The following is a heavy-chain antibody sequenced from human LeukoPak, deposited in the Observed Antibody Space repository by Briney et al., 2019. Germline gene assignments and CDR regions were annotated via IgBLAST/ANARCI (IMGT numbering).Heavy chain of an antibody. CDR3: ARDKIVGATYFDY. CDR1: GFTFTTYW. J-gene: IGHJ4*02. D-gene: IGHD1-26*01. V-gene: IGHV3-7*01. CDR2: IKQDGTEE. Sequence: QPGGSLRLSCAASGFTFTTYWLGWVRQPPGKGLEWVANIKQDGTEEYYVDSVKGRFTISRDNAKNSLYLLMNTLRAEDTAVYYCARDKIVGATYFDYWGQGTLVTVSS.